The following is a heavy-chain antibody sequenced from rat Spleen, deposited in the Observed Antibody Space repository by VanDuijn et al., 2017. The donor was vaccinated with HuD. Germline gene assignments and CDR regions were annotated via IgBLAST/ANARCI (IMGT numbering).Heavy chain of an antibody. CDR1: GFTFSDFD. CDR2: ISTGGDDT. Sequence: EVQLVAPGGGLVQPGRYMKLSCAASGFTFSDFDMAWVRQAQTKGLEWVASISTGGDDTYYRDSVKGRFTISRDDEESTLYLQMDSLRSEDTATYFCARLGGLRNWFAYWGQGTLVTVSS. CDR3: ARLGGLRNWFAY. V-gene: IGHV5-25*01. D-gene: IGHD4-3*01. J-gene: IGHJ3*01.